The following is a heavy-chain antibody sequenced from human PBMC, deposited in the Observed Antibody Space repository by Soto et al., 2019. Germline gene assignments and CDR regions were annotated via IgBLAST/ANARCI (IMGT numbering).Heavy chain of an antibody. Sequence: VQLLQSGGDLVQPGGSLRLSCAASGFSFRDFSMSWVRQAPGKGLEWVSFIDLSGTTTYYSDSVKGRFTISKDRSRNTVFLQMNSLRGEDTAVYYCVREGYWSLDHWGQGTLVTVSS. D-gene: IGHD2-15*01. CDR2: IDLSGTTT. J-gene: IGHJ4*02. CDR3: VREGYWSLDH. CDR1: GFSFRDFS. V-gene: IGHV3-23*05.